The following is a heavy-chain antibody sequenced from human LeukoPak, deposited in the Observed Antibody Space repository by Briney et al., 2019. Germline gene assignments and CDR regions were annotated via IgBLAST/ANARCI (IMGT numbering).Heavy chain of an antibody. CDR1: GFTFSSYA. Sequence: LPGGSLRLSCAASGFTFSSYAMHWVRQAPGKGLEWVAVISYDGSNKYYADSVKGRFTISRDNSKNTLYLQMNSLRAEDTAVYYCARGVAEQWLVQRWFDPWGQGTLVTVSS. CDR3: ARGVAEQWLVQRWFDP. D-gene: IGHD6-19*01. CDR2: ISYDGSNK. J-gene: IGHJ5*02. V-gene: IGHV3-30*04.